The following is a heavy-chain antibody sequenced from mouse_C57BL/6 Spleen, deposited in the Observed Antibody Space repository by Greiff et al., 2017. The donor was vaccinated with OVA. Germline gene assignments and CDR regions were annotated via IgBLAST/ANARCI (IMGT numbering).Heavy chain of an antibody. J-gene: IGHJ4*01. D-gene: IGHD1-1*01. CDR3: ARSELITTVVAPYAMDY. CDR1: GYAFTNYL. V-gene: IGHV1-54*01. CDR2: INPGSGGT. Sequence: VQLQQSGAELVRPGTSVKVSCKASGYAFTNYLIEWVKQRPGQGLEWIGVINPGSGGTNYNEKFKGKATLTADKSSSTAYMQRSSLTSEDSAVYFCARSELITTVVAPYAMDYWGQGTSVTVSS.